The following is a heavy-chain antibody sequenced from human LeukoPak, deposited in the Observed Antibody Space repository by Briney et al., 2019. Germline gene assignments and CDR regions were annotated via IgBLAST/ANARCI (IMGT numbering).Heavy chain of an antibody. D-gene: IGHD5-18*01. CDR1: GFTFNNHA. J-gene: IGHJ4*02. V-gene: IGHV3-23*01. CDR2: INGNGAST. CDR3: AKDQGYSYYYLDY. Sequence: PGGSLRLSCAASGFTFNNHAMSWVRQAPGKGLEWVSGINGNGASTYYSDSVKGRFTISRDNSKNTLYLQMGSLRAEDTAIYYCAKDQGYSYYYLDYWGQGTLVTVSS.